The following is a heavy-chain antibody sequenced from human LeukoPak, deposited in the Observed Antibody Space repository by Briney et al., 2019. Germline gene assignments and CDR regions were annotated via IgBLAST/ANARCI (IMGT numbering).Heavy chain of an antibody. CDR1: GFTFSSYS. CDR3: ARDKSGIAAAGTGYYYGMDV. D-gene: IGHD6-13*01. Sequence: PGGSLRLSCAASGFTFSSYSMNWVRQAPGKGLEWVSSISSSSSYIYYADSVKGRFTISRENAKNSLYLQMNSLRAEDTAVCYCARDKSGIAAAGTGYYYGMDVWGKGTTVTLSS. J-gene: IGHJ6*04. CDR2: ISSSSSYI. V-gene: IGHV3-21*01.